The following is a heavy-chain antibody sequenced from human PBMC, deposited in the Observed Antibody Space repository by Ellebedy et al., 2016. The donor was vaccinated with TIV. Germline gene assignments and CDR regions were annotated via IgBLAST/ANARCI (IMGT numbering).Heavy chain of an antibody. D-gene: IGHD5-12*01. CDR3: ASTPFSAGSGYHPHDY. V-gene: IGHV4-59*08. CDR2: IYYNENT. CDR1: GASISSYY. J-gene: IGHJ4*02. Sequence: MPSETLSLTCTVSGASISSYYWSWIRRPPGKGLEWIGYIYYNENTNYNPSLKSRVTISVDTSKNQFSLNLNSVTAADTAVYFCASTPFSAGSGYHPHDYWGQGILVTVSS.